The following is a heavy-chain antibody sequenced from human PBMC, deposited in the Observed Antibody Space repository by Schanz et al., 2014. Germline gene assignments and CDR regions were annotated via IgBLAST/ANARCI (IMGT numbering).Heavy chain of an antibody. CDR3: AKQHGANQQVYVYSGQLPVDDDS. CDR1: GFTFSNYA. J-gene: IGHJ5*01. CDR2: LSGSGAGT. D-gene: IGHD2-8*01. V-gene: IGHV3-23*01. Sequence: AASGFTFSNYAMGWVRQTPGKGLEWVSTLSGSGAGTFYADSGKGRFTISRDNSENMLYMQMNSLRAEDTDVHYCAKQHGANQQVYVYSGQLPVDDDS.